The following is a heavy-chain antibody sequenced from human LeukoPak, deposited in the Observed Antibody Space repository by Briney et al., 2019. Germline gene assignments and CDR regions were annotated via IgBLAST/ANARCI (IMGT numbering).Heavy chain of an antibody. CDR3: ARRGGYDNFYFDY. CDR1: GGSTSPYY. CDR2: IYYRGDT. Sequence: SETLSLTCTVSGGSTSPYYWSWIRQPPGKGLEWIAYIYYRGDTNYNPSLKSRVTISVDTSNNQFSLILTSVAAADTAVYYCARRGGYDNFYFDYWGQGTLVTVSS. V-gene: IGHV4-59*01. D-gene: IGHD5-12*01. J-gene: IGHJ4*02.